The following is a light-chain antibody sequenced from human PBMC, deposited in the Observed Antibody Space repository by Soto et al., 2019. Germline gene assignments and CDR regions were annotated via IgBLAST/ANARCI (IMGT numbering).Light chain of an antibody. J-gene: IGKJ1*01. V-gene: IGKV1-39*01. Sequence: DIQMTQSPSSLSASVGDRVTITCRASQSISSYLNWYQQKPGKAPKLLIYAASSLQSGVPSRFSGSGSGTDFTLTISSLQPEDFANYYCQQSYSTRRTFGQGTKVEIK. CDR2: AAS. CDR1: QSISSY. CDR3: QQSYSTRRT.